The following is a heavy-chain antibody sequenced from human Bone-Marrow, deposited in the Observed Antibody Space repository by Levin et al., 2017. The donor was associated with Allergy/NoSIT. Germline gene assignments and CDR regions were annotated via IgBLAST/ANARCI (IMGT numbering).Heavy chain of an antibody. V-gene: IGHV4-34*01. CDR1: GGSFSHYY. J-gene: IGHJ4*02. CDR2: INHSEST. CDR3: ARGRRSRLASLGHTIFDS. D-gene: IGHD3-3*02. Sequence: SQTLSLTCVVNGGSFSHYYWTWIRQAPDTGLEWIGEINHSESTNSNPSLKSRVSLSIDTSKKQLSLDLTSVTAADTALYYCARGRRSRLASLGHTIFDSWGQGTQVTVSS.